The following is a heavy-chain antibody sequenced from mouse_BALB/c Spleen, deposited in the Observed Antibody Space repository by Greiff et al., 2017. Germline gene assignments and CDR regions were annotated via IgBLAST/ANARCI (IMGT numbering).Heavy chain of an antibody. CDR3: ARSGYYYGSSHTRYFDV. V-gene: IGHV1-54*01. CDR2: INPGSGGT. D-gene: IGHD1-1*01. CDR1: GYAFTNYL. Sequence: VQLQQSGAELVRPGTSVKVSCKASGYAFTNYLIEWLKQRPGQGLEWIGVINPGSGGTNYNEKFKGKATLTADKSSSTAYMQLSSLTSDDSAVYFCARSGYYYGSSHTRYFDVWGAGTTVTVSS. J-gene: IGHJ1*01.